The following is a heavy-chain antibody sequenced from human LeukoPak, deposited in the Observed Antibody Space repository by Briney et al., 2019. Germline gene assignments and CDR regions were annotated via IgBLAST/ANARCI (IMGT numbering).Heavy chain of an antibody. Sequence: SETLSLTCTVSGGSISSSSYYWGWIRQPPGKGLEWIGSIYYSGSTYYNPSLKSRVTISVDTSKNQFSLKLSSVTAADTAVYYCARKLMIVGAYDYWGQGTLVTVSS. CDR1: GGSISSSSYY. CDR2: IYYSGST. CDR3: ARKLMIVGAYDY. D-gene: IGHD3-22*01. V-gene: IGHV4-39*01. J-gene: IGHJ4*02.